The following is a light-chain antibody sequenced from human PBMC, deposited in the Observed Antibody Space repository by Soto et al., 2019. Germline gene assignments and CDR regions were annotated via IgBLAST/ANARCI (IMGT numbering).Light chain of an antibody. V-gene: IGLV2-14*01. CDR1: SSDIGGYNY. Sequence: QSALTQPASVSGSPGQSITFSCTGASSDIGGYNYVSWYQQHPGKAPKLMIYEVSNRPSGVSNRFSGSKSGNTASLTISGFQAEDEADYYCSSYTSSSTLLFGGGTKLTVL. CDR3: SSYTSSSTLL. J-gene: IGLJ2*01. CDR2: EVS.